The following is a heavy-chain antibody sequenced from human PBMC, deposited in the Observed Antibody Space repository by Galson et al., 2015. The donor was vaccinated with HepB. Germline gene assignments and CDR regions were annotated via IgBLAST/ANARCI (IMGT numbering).Heavy chain of an antibody. D-gene: IGHD2-15*01. V-gene: IGHV3-21*01. J-gene: IGHJ4*02. CDR1: GFTFSSYS. CDR3: AREKVVVAASFFDY. CDR2: ISSSSSYI. Sequence: SLRLSCAASGFTFSSYSMNWVRQAPGKGLEWVSSISSSSSYIYYADSVKGRFTISRDNAKNSLYLQMNSLRAEDTAVYYCAREKVVVAASFFDYWGQGTLVTVSS.